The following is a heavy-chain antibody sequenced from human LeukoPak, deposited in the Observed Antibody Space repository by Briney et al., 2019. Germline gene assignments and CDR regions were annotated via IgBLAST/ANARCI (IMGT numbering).Heavy chain of an antibody. D-gene: IGHD5-12*01. J-gene: IGHJ3*02. CDR3: ARDRADIVATNDAFDI. CDR1: GYTFTSYD. CDR2: MNPNSGNT. V-gene: IGHV1-8*01. Sequence: ASVKVSCKASGYTFTSYDINWVRQATGQGLEWMGWMNPNSGNTGYAQKFQGRVTMTRNTSISTAYMELSSLRSEDTAVYYCARDRADIVATNDAFDIWGQGTMVTVSS.